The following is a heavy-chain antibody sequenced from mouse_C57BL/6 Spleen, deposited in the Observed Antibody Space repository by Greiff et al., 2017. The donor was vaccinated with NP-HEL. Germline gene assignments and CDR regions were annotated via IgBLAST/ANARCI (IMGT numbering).Heavy chain of an antibody. D-gene: IGHD2-4*01. CDR2: IHPNSGST. Sequence: QVQLKQPGAELVKPGASVKLSCKASGYTFTSYWMHWVKQRPGQGLEWIGMIHPNSGSTNYNEKFKSKATLTVDKSSSTAYMQLSSLTSEDSAVYYCVGDYDLFAYWGQGTLVTVSA. CDR1: GYTFTSYW. J-gene: IGHJ3*01. V-gene: IGHV1-64*01. CDR3: VGDYDLFAY.